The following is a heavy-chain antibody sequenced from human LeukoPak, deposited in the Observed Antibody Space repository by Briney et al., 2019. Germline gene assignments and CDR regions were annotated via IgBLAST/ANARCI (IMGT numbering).Heavy chain of an antibody. Sequence: GGSLRLSCAASGFTFSSYGMSWVRQAPGKGLEWVANIREDGSEKHYVDSVEGRFTISRDNAKNSVYLQMNSLRSEDTAVYYCARDRPDHSGYDYYYYYYMDVWGKGTTVTVSS. D-gene: IGHD5-12*01. CDR1: GFTFSSYG. J-gene: IGHJ6*03. CDR3: ARDRPDHSGYDYYYYYYMDV. CDR2: IREDGSEK. V-gene: IGHV3-7*03.